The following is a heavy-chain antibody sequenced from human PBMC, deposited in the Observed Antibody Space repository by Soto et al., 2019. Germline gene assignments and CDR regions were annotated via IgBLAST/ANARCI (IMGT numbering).Heavy chain of an antibody. CDR3: ARKLVRDYGDYAWFDP. CDR2: IYYSGST. D-gene: IGHD4-17*01. Sequence: SETLSLTCTVSGGSVSSGSYYWSWIRQPPGKGLEWIGYIYYSGSTNYNPSLKSRVTISVDTSKNQFSLKLSSVTAADTAVYYCARKLVRDYGDYAWFDPWGQGTLVTVSS. V-gene: IGHV4-61*01. J-gene: IGHJ5*02. CDR1: GGSVSSGSYY.